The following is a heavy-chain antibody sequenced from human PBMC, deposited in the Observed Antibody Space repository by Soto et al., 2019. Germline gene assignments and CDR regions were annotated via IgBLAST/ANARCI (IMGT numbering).Heavy chain of an antibody. CDR2: ISGGGGST. CDR3: EKASHTEGDFDY. D-gene: IGHD2-8*02. CDR1: GFTFSSYA. Sequence: EVQLLESGGCLVQPGGSLRLSCAASGFTFSSYAMSWVRQAPGTGLEWVSAISGGGGSTYYADSVKGRFTISRDNSKNPLYLQMNIRRAEDTALYYCEKASHTEGDFDYWGQGTLVTVSS. J-gene: IGHJ4*02. V-gene: IGHV3-23*01.